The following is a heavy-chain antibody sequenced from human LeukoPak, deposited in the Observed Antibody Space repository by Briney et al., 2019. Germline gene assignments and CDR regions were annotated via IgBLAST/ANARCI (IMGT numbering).Heavy chain of an antibody. D-gene: IGHD5-18*01. CDR3: TIAVYSYGYGFDY. V-gene: IGHV3-15*01. Sequence: GGSLRLSCAASGFTFSNAWMSWVRQAPGKGLEWVGRIKSKTDGGTTDYAAPVKGRFTISRDDSKNTLYLQMNSLKTEDTAVYYCTIAVYSYGYGFDYWGQGTLVTVSS. J-gene: IGHJ4*02. CDR1: GFTFSNAW. CDR2: IKSKTDGGTT.